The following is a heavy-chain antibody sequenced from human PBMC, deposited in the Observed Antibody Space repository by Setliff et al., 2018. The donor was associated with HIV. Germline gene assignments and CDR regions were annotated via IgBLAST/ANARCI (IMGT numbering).Heavy chain of an antibody. D-gene: IGHD3-3*01. CDR3: ARVGYYNFWSGYYKAEYFQH. V-gene: IGHV4-39*07. CDR2: IYYSGNT. Sequence: SETLSLTCTVSGGSISSSSYYWGWIRQPPGKGLEWIGSIYYSGNTYYNPSLKSRVTISVDTSKNQSSLKLSSVTAADTAVYYCARVGYYNFWSGYYKAEYFQHWGQGTLVTVSS. CDR1: GGSISSSSYY. J-gene: IGHJ1*01.